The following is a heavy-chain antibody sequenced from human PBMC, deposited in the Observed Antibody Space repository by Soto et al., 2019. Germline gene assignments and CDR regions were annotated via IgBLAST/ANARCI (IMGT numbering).Heavy chain of an antibody. Sequence: GESLKISCKGSGYSFTSYWIGWVRQMPGKGLEWMGIIYPGDSDTRYSPSFQGQVTISADKSISTAYLQWSSLKASDTAMYHCARHGLGYGDPYYYYGMDVWGQGTTVTVSS. V-gene: IGHV5-51*01. D-gene: IGHD4-17*01. J-gene: IGHJ6*02. CDR1: GYSFTSYW. CDR2: IYPGDSDT. CDR3: ARHGLGYGDPYYYYGMDV.